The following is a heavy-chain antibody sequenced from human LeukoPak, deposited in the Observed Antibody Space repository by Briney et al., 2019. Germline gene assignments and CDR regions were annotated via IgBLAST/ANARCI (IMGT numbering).Heavy chain of an antibody. J-gene: IGHJ5*02. CDR2: INHSGST. D-gene: IGHD5-24*01. CDR3: ARRPRGDYKAWFDP. Sequence: PSETLSLTCAVYGGSFSGYSWSWIRQPPGKGLEWIGEINHSGSTNYNPSPKSRVTISVDTSKNQFSLKVRSVTAADTAVYYCARRPRGDYKAWFDPWGQGTLVTVSS. V-gene: IGHV4-34*01. CDR1: GGSFSGYS.